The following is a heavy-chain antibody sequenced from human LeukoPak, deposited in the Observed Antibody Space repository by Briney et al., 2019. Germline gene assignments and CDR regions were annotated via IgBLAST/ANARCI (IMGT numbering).Heavy chain of an antibody. J-gene: IGHJ4*02. V-gene: IGHV1-58*01. D-gene: IGHD3-3*01. CDR2: IVVGSGNT. CDR3: AAGRFLEWLLRGFDY. Sequence: SVKVSCKASGFTFTSSAVQWVRQARGQRLEWIGWIVVGSGNTNYAQKFQERVTITRDMSTSTAYMELSSLRSEDTAVYYCAAGRFLEWLLRGFDYWGQGTLVTVSS. CDR1: GFTFTSSA.